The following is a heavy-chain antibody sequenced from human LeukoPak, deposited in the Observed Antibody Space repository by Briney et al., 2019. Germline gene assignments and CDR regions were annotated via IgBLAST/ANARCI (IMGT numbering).Heavy chain of an antibody. CDR2: INPSGGST. V-gene: IGHV1-46*01. J-gene: IGHJ3*02. CDR3: ARDSSPQSPIVVVIKGPHAFDI. Sequence: GASVKVSCKASGYTFTSYYMHWVRQAPGQGLEWMGIINPSGGSTSYAQKFQGRVTMTRDMSMSTVYMELSSLRSEDTAVYYCARDSSPQSPIVVVIKGPHAFDIWGQGTMVTVSS. CDR1: GYTFTSYY. D-gene: IGHD3-22*01.